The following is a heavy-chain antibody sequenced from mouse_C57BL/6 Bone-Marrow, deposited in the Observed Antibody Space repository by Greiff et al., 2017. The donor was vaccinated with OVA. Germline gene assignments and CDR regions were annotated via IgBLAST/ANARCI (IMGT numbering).Heavy chain of an antibody. CDR3: TRDLMDY. CDR2: ISSGGDYF. Sequence: EVQLVESGEGLVKPGGSLKLSCAASGFPFSSYAMSWFRQTPEKRLEWVAYISSGGDYFYYADTVKGRFTISRDNARNTLYLQMSSRKSEDTAMYYCTRDLMDYWGQGTSVTVSS. J-gene: IGHJ4*01. CDR1: GFPFSSYA. V-gene: IGHV5-9-1*02.